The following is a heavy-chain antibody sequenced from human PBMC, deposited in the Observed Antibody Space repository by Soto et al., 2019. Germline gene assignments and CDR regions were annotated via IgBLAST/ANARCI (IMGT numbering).Heavy chain of an antibody. CDR3: TTAVVVAAKGYYYGMDV. D-gene: IGHD2-15*01. CDR1: GFTFSNAW. V-gene: IGHV3-15*07. J-gene: IGHJ6*02. CDR2: IKSKTDGGTT. Sequence: GGSLRLSCAASGFTFSNAWMNWVRQAPGKGLEWVGRIKSKTDGGTTDYAAPVKGRFTISRDDSKNMLYLQMNSLKTEDTAVYYCTTAVVVAAKGYYYGMDVWGQGTTVTVSS.